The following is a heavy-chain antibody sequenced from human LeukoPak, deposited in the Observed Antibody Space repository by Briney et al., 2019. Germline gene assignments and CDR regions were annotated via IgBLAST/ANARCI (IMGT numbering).Heavy chain of an antibody. D-gene: IGHD3-22*01. CDR2: IYHSGST. V-gene: IGHV4-59*01. J-gene: IGHJ4*02. CDR1: GGSITSYY. CDR3: ARDYDRSGYYGN. Sequence: PSETLSLTCTVSGGSITSYYWSWIRQPPGKGLEWIGYIYHSGSTNYNPSLKSRLTISVDTSKNQFSLKLSSVTAADTAVYYCARDYDRSGYYGNWGERTLVTVSS.